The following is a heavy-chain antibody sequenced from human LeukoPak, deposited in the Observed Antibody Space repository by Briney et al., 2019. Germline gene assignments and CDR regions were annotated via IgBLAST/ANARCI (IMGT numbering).Heavy chain of an antibody. CDR2: IRPSGDNT. D-gene: IGHD3-22*01. V-gene: IGHV3-23*01. Sequence: GGSLRLSCAASGFTFSSYDMTWVRQAPGRGLEWVSSIRPSGDNTYYGDSVKGRFTISRDNSKNTVYLQMNNMRVEDTAVYYCAKLLYYYDSSQPYWGQGTLVTVSS. CDR1: GFTFSSYD. J-gene: IGHJ4*02. CDR3: AKLLYYYDSSQPY.